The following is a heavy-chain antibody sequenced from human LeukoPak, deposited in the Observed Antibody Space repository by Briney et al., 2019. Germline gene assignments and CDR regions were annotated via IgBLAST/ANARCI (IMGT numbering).Heavy chain of an antibody. CDR1: GFAFSSHA. Sequence: QFGGSLRLSCAASGFAFSSHAMTWVRQAPGKGLEWVSSISGSAEKTYYADSVKGRFTISRGSSQKILNLQMNNLRVEDTAIYYCARGSTYDFWSGDALDVWGQGTMVTVAS. D-gene: IGHD3-3*01. CDR3: ARGSTYDFWSGDALDV. V-gene: IGHV3-23*01. J-gene: IGHJ3*01. CDR2: ISGSAEKT.